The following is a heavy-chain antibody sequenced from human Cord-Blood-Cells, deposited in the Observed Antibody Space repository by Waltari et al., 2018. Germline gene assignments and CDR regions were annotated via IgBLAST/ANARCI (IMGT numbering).Heavy chain of an antibody. D-gene: IGHD6-6*01. Sequence: QVQLEESGGAVVQPGTSLRLSFGASGCTSRTHCMYWVRRAPGKGLEWLAIISYDGSNKYYADSVKCRFTISRDNSKNNLYLQMNSLRAEDTAVYYCAREFEYSSSYYFDYWGQGTLVTVSS. CDR3: AREFEYSSSYYFDY. J-gene: IGHJ4*02. V-gene: IGHV3-30-3*01. CDR2: ISYDGSNK. CDR1: GCTSRTHC.